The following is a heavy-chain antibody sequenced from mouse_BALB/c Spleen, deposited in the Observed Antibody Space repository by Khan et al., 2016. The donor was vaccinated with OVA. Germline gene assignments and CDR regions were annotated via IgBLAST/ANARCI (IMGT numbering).Heavy chain of an antibody. D-gene: IGHD2-10*02. V-gene: IGHV3-2*02. CDR2: ISYSGNT. Sequence: EVQLVESGPGLVKPSQSLSLTCTVTGYSITSDYAWNWIRQFPGNKLEWMGHISYSGNTKYNPSLKSRIYVTRDTSKNQIFLQLNSVTAEDTATYYCARVYGGDFDYWGQGTTLTVSS. CDR3: ARVYGGDFDY. CDR1: GYSITSDYA. J-gene: IGHJ2*01.